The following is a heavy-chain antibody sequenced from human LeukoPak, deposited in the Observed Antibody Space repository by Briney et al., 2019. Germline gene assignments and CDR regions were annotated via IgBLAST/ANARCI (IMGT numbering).Heavy chain of an antibody. CDR2: MNPNSGNT. CDR3: ARWSGSTEGFDY. J-gene: IGHJ4*02. D-gene: IGHD2-15*01. V-gene: IGHV1-8*01. CDR1: GYTFTSYD. Sequence: GASVKVSCKASGYTFTSYDISWVRQATGQGLEWMGWMNPNSGNTGYAQKFQGRVTMTKNTSISTAYMELSSLRSEDTAVYYCARWSGSTEGFDYWGQGTLVTVSS.